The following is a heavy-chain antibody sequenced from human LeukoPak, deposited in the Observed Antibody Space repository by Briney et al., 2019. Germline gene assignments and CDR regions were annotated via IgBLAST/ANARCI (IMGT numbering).Heavy chain of an antibody. CDR3: AKDIRVRGVHQLYYFDY. CDR2: ISWNSGSI. D-gene: IGHD3-10*01. V-gene: IGHV3-9*01. Sequence: PGGSLRLSCAASGFTFGDYAMHWVRQAPGKGLEWVPGISWNSGSIGYADSVKGRFTISRDNAKNSLYLQMNSLRAEDTALYYCAKDIRVRGVHQLYYFDYWGQGTLVTVSS. CDR1: GFTFGDYA. J-gene: IGHJ4*02.